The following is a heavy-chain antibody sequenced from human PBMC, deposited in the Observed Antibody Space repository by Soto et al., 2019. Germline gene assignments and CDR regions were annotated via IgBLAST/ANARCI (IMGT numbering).Heavy chain of an antibody. Sequence: GGSLRLSCAASGFTFDDYAMHWVRQAPGKGLEWVSGISWNSGSIGYADSVKGRFTISRDNAKNSLYLQMNSLRAEDTALYYCAKDMVSFFLGGATTDAFDSWGQGTMVTVSS. D-gene: IGHD3-16*01. CDR1: GFTFDDYA. CDR3: AKDMVSFFLGGATTDAFDS. J-gene: IGHJ3*02. CDR2: ISWNSGSI. V-gene: IGHV3-9*01.